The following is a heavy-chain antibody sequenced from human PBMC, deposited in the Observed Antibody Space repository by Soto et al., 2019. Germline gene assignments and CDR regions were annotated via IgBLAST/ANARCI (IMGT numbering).Heavy chain of an antibody. CDR2: IKQDGSEK. J-gene: IGHJ3*02. D-gene: IGHD4-17*01. Sequence: EVQLVESGGGLVQPGGSLRLSCAASGFTFSSYWMSWVRQAPGKGLEWVTNIKQDGSEKYYVDSVKGRFTISRDNAKNSLYLQMNSLRAEDTAVYYCARYGDLDAFDIWGQGTMVTVSS. CDR1: GFTFSSYW. V-gene: IGHV3-7*01. CDR3: ARYGDLDAFDI.